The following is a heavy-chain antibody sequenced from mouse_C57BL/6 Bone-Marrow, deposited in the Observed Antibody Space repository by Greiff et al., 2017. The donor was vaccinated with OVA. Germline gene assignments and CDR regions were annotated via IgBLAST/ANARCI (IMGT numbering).Heavy chain of an antibody. J-gene: IGHJ4*01. D-gene: IGHD2-5*01. CDR2: ISGGGGNT. CDR3: ARHSNYVPFYAMDY. V-gene: IGHV5-9*01. CDR1: GFTFSSYT. Sequence: EVKLVESGGGLVKPGGSLKLSCAASGFTFSSYTMSWVRQTPEKRLEWVATISGGGGNTYYPDSVKGRFTISRDNAKNTLYLQMSSLRSEDTALYYCARHSNYVPFYAMDYWGQGTSVTVSS.